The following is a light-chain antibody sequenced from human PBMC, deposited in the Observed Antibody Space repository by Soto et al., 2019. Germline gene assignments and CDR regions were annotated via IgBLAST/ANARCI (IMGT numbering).Light chain of an antibody. CDR3: QQYYSSYS. CDR1: QDISDY. J-gene: IGKJ2*03. V-gene: IGKV1-8*01. Sequence: AIRMTQSPSSVSASTGATVIITCRASQDISDYVAWYQHKPGRAPKLLIYGASTLQSGVPPRFSGSGSETEFMLTIRRLQSEDFASYYCQQYYSSYSFGQGTKVDIK. CDR2: GAS.